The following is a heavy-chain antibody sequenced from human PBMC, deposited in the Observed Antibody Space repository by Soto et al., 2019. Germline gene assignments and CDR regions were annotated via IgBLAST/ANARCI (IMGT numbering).Heavy chain of an antibody. D-gene: IGHD3-3*01. CDR2: ISSSSSYI. Sequence: GGSLRLSCAASGFTFSSYSMNWVRQAPGKGLEWVSSISSSSSYIYYADSVKGRFTISRDNAKNSLYLQMNSLRAEDTAVYYCARALSSGYYIYYYYGMDVWGQGTTVTVSS. CDR1: GFTFSSYS. CDR3: ARALSSGYYIYYYYGMDV. J-gene: IGHJ6*02. V-gene: IGHV3-21*01.